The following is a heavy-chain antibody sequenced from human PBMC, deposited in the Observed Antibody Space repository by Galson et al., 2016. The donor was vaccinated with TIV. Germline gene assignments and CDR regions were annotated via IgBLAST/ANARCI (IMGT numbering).Heavy chain of an antibody. D-gene: IGHD3-22*01. J-gene: IGHJ6*02. CDR1: GYTFSYYG. CDR3: ARDRGGMTMILVVDYCYGMGV. CDR2: ISGHTGNT. V-gene: IGHV1-18*04. Sequence: SVKVSCKASGYTFSYYGISWVRRDPGQGLEWMGWISGHTGNTDYARKFQGRLVMTTDTSTGTAFMEVRSLTSDDPAVYYCARDRGGMTMILVVDYCYGMGVWGQGTTVTVSS.